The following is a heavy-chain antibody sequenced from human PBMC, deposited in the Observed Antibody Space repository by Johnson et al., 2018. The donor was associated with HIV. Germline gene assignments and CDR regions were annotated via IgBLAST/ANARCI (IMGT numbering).Heavy chain of an antibody. V-gene: IGHV3-30*04. CDR3: ARDRRSSFDI. Sequence: QMQLVESGGGVVQPGRSLRLSCAASGFSFTKYAMHWVRQAPGKGLEWVAIISYDGSNKYYADSVKGRFTISRDNSKTTLFLHINSLRAEDTAVYYCARDRRSSFDIWGQGTMVAVSS. D-gene: IGHD6-6*01. CDR2: ISYDGSNK. CDR1: GFSFTKYA. J-gene: IGHJ3*02.